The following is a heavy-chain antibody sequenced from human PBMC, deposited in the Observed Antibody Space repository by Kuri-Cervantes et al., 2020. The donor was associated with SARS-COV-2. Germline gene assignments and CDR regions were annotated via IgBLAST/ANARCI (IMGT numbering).Heavy chain of an antibody. Sequence: GESLKISCAASGFTFSSYAMHWVRQAPGKGLEWVAFIRYDGSNKYYADSVKGRFTISRDNSKNTLYLQMNSLRAEDTAVYYCAKDDSNGDLDAFDIWGQGTMVTVSS. CDR2: IRYDGSNK. D-gene: IGHD4-17*01. V-gene: IGHV3-30*02. CDR3: AKDDSNGDLDAFDI. J-gene: IGHJ3*02. CDR1: GFTFSSYA.